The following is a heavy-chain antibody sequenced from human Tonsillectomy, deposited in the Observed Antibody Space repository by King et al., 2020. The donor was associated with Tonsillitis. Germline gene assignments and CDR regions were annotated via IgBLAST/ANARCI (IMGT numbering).Heavy chain of an antibody. J-gene: IGHJ4*02. V-gene: IGHV4-59*01. Sequence: VQLQESGPGLVKPSETLSLTCTVSGGSISSYYWSWIRQPPGKGLEWIGYIYYSGSTNYNPSLKSRVTISVDTSKNQFSLKLSSVTAADTAVYYCARSSPGYSNHFDYCGQGTLVTVSS. CDR3: ARSSPGYSNHFDY. CDR2: IYYSGST. D-gene: IGHD4-11*01. CDR1: GGSISSYY.